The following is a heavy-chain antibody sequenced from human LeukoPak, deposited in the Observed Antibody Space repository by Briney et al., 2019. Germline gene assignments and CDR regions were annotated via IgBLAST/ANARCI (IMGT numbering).Heavy chain of an antibody. CDR3: AREEANAGGAFDI. CDR2: ISSSSSYI. J-gene: IGHJ3*02. Sequence: GGSLRLSCAASGFTVSSNYMSWVRQAPGKGLEWVSSISSSSSYIYYADSVKGRFTISRDNAKNSLYLQMNSLRAEDTAVYYCAREEANAGGAFDIWGQGTMVTVSS. D-gene: IGHD4/OR15-4a*01. CDR1: GFTVSSNY. V-gene: IGHV3-21*01.